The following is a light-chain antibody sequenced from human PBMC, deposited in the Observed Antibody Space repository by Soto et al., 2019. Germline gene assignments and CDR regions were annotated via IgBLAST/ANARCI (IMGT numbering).Light chain of an antibody. CDR2: LGS. CDR3: QQYHTWPIT. Sequence: DIVMTQSPLSLPVTPGEPASISCRSSQSLLHSNGKNYLDWYLQKPGQSPQLLIYLGSNRATGIPARFSGSGSGTEFTLTISSLQSEDCAIYYCQQYHTWPITFGGGTKVDI. V-gene: IGKV2-28*01. CDR1: QSLLHSNGKNY. J-gene: IGKJ4*01.